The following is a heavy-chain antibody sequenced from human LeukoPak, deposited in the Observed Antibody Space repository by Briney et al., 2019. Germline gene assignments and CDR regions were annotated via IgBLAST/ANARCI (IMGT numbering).Heavy chain of an antibody. CDR1: GYTFTSYA. CDR3: ARDLIGIIAAAPGFDP. J-gene: IGHJ5*02. D-gene: IGHD6-13*01. V-gene: IGHV1-69*13. Sequence: SVKVSCKASGYTFTSYAMNWVRQAPGQGLEGMGGIIPIFGTANYAQKFQGRVTITADESTSTAYMELSSLRSEDTAVYYCARDLIGIIAAAPGFDPWGQGTLVTVSS. CDR2: IIPIFGTA.